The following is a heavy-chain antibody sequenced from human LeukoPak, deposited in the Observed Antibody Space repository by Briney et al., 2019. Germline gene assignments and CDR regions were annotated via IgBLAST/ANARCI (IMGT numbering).Heavy chain of an antibody. Sequence: PGGSLRLSCAASRFTLSSYWMHWVRQAPGRGLVWVSRINSDGSSTTYADSVKGRFTISRDNAENTLYLQMNSLRAEDTAVYFCAGDGSGWSVDYWGQGILVTVSS. J-gene: IGHJ4*02. CDR1: RFTLSSYW. D-gene: IGHD6-19*01. CDR3: AGDGSGWSVDY. CDR2: INSDGSST. V-gene: IGHV3-74*01.